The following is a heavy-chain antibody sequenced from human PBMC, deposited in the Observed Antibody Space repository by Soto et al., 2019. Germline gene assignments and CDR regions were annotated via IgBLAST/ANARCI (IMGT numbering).Heavy chain of an antibody. D-gene: IGHD5-18*01. CDR2: IYHSGST. V-gene: IGHV4-4*02. CDR3: ASTQGYSYGYRG. J-gene: IGHJ4*02. Sequence: SEARSLTCAVSGGSISSSNWWSWVRQPPGKGLEWIGEIYHSGSTNYNPSLKSRVTISVDKSKNQFSLKLSSVTAADTAVYYCASTQGYSYGYRGWGQGTLVTVSS. CDR1: GGSISSSNW.